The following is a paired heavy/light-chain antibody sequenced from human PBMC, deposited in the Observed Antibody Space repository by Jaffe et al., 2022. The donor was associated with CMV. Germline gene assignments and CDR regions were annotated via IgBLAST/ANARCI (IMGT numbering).Heavy chain of an antibody. CDR2: VSGGSSYI. Sequence: EVQLVESGGGLVKPGGSLRLSCAASGFPFSDYYMNWVRQAPGKGLEWVSSVSGGSSYINYADSVRGRFTISRDNTKNSLHLQMNTLRAEDTAVYYCARVGCSGGNCLWFLDFWGRGTLVTVSS. J-gene: IGHJ2*01. V-gene: IGHV3-21*01. D-gene: IGHD2-15*01. CDR3: ARVGCSGGNCLWFLDF. CDR1: GFPFSDYY.
Light chain of an antibody. J-gene: IGLJ1*01. CDR3: QSYDSSLSGYV. V-gene: IGLV1-40*01. Sequence: HSVLTQPPSVSGAPGQRVTISCAGTTSNIGAGYDVHWYQQLPGAAPKLLIHDNGNRPSGVPDRFSGSKSGTSASLAITGLQAEDEADYYCQSYDSSLSGYVFGSGTKVNVL. CDR2: DNG. CDR1: TSNIGAGYD.